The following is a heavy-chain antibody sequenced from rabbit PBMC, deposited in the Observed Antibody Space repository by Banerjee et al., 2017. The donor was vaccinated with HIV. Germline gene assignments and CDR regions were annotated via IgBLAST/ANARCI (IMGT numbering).Heavy chain of an antibody. D-gene: IGHD8-1*01. J-gene: IGHJ6*01. V-gene: IGHV1S43*01. CDR2: IYTNGGST. Sequence: RQAPGKGLELIACIYTNGGSTWYASGVNGRFTISRSTSLNTVDLKMTSLTAADTATYFCVRGSSDYSYYYVVDLWGPGTLVTVS. CDR3: VRGSSDYSYYYVVDL.